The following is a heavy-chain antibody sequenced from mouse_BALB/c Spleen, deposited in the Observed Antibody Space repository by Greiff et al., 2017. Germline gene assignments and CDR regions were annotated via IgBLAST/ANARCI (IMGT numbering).Heavy chain of an antibody. CDR3: ARRGELVYAMDY. CDR1: GFTFSDYY. CDR2: ISDGGSYT. J-gene: IGHJ4*01. V-gene: IGHV5-4*02. Sequence: EVKLQESGGGLVKPGGSLKLSCAASGFTFSDYYMYWVRQTPEKRLEWVATISDGGSYTYYPDSVKGRFTISRDNAKNNLYLQMSSLKSEDTAMYYCARRGELVYAMDYWGQGTSVTVSS.